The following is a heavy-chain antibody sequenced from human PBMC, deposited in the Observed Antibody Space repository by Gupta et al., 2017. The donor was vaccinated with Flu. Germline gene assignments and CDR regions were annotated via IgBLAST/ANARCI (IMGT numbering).Heavy chain of an antibody. CDR2: IYWNDDK. Sequence: QLTLTQSGPTLPKPTQTLTPPCTFSRFSLSPSGVGVGWIRQPPGKALEWLALIYWNDDKRYSPSLKSRLTITKDTSKNQVVLTMTNMDPVDTATYYCAHRLVYSVRDAFDIWGQGTMVTVSS. CDR1: RFSLSPSGVG. D-gene: IGHD2-15*01. J-gene: IGHJ3*02. CDR3: AHRLVYSVRDAFDI. V-gene: IGHV2-5*01.